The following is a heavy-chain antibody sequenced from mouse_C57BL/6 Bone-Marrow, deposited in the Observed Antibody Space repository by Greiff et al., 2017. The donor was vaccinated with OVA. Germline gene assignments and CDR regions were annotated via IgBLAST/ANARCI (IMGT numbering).Heavy chain of an antibody. D-gene: IGHD1-1*01. J-gene: IGHJ1*03. CDR3: AKLDYYGSSYWYFDV. CDR2: ISYSGST. Sequence: VQLKESGPGLAKPSQTLSLTCSVTGYSITSDYWNWIRKFPGNKLEYMGYISYSGSTYYNPSLKSRISITRDTSKNQYYLQLNSVTTEDTATYYCAKLDYYGSSYWYFDVWGTGTTVTVSS. CDR1: GYSITSDY. V-gene: IGHV3-8*01.